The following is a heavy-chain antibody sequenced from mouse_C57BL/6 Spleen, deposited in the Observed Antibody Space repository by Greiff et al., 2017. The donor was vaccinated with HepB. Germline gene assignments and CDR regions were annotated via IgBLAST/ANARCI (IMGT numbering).Heavy chain of an antibody. CDR2: IDPSDSET. CDR3: ASDCGSSSYYFDY. J-gene: IGHJ2*01. Sequence: VQLQQPGAELVRPGSSVKLSCKASGYTFTSYWMHWVKQRPIQGLEWIGNIDPSDSETHYNQKFKDKATLTVDKSSSTAYMQLSSLTSEDSAVYYCASDCGSSSYYFDYWGQGTTLTVSS. D-gene: IGHD1-1*01. V-gene: IGHV1-52*01. CDR1: GYTFTSYW.